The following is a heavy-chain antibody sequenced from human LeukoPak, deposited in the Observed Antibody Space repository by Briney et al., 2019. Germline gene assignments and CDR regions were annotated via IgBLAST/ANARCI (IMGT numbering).Heavy chain of an antibody. Sequence: PSDTLSLTCAVSGSSISSSNWWGWIRQPPGKGLEWIGYIYYSGSTYNNPSLKSRLTMSVDTTKNQFSLKLSSVTALDTAVYYCARAPEYGLYYFDYWGQGTLVTVSS. CDR2: IYYSGST. V-gene: IGHV4-28*03. CDR3: ARAPEYGLYYFDY. D-gene: IGHD1-14*01. CDR1: GSSISSSNW. J-gene: IGHJ4*02.